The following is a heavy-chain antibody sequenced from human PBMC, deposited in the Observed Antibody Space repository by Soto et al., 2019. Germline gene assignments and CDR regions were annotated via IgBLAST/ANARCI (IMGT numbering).Heavy chain of an antibody. Sequence: DVQLVESGGGLIQPGESLRLSCAASGFTISGKKYVAWVRQAPGKGLEWVSALYDLDGSFYAASVKGRFTTSSDSSKTTVYLRMNYLRPDDTAVYYCATWHEREHAYDVWGQGTTVTVSS. J-gene: IGHJ3*01. CDR1: GFTISGKKY. D-gene: IGHD1-1*01. CDR3: ATWHEREHAYDV. V-gene: IGHV3-53*01. CDR2: LYDLDGS.